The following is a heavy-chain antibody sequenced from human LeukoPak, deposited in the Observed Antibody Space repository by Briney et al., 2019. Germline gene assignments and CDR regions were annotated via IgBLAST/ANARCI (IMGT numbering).Heavy chain of an antibody. D-gene: IGHD2-2*01. CDR2: IFHSGST. J-gene: IGHJ4*02. Sequence: PSETLSLTCTVSGGSISSGGYYWSWIRQPPGKGLEWIGYIFHSGSTYYNPSLKSRVTISVDRSKNQFSLKLSSVTAADTAVYYCARDGGARGQGYCSSTSCSYDYWGQGTLVTVSS. CDR1: GGSISSGGYY. CDR3: ARDGGARGQGYCSSTSCSYDY. V-gene: IGHV4-30-2*01.